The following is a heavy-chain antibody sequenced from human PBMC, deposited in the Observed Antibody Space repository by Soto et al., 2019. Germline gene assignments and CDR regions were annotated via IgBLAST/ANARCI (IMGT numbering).Heavy chain of an antibody. D-gene: IGHD3-3*01. V-gene: IGHV1-69*01. J-gene: IGHJ4*02. Sequence: QVQLVQSGAEVKKPGSSVKVSCKASGGTFSSYAISWVRQAPAQGLEWMGGIIPIFGTANYAQKFQGRVTITADESTSTAYMELSSLRSEDTAVYYCARPETLYYDFWNGYSLGYWGQGTLVTVSS. CDR2: IIPIFGTA. CDR1: GGTFSSYA. CDR3: ARPETLYYDFWNGYSLGY.